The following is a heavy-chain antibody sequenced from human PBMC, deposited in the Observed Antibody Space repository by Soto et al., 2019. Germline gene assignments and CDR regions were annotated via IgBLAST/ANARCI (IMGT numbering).Heavy chain of an antibody. V-gene: IGHV6-1*01. CDR1: GDSVSSNSAA. J-gene: IGHJ5*02. CDR3: AGQHQWLGS. CDR2: TYYRSKWHN. Sequence: SQTLSLTCAISGDSVSSNSAAWYWIRQSPSRGLEWLGRTYYRSKWHNDFAVSVRSRITIKPDTSKNQFSLQLNSVTPEDTAVYYCAGQHQWLGSWGQGTLVTVSS. D-gene: IGHD6-19*01.